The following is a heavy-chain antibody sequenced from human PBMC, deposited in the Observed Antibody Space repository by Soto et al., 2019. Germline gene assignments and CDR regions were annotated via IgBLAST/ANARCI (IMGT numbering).Heavy chain of an antibody. V-gene: IGHV4-39*01. Sequence: PSETLSLTCTVSGGSISSSSYYWGWIRQPPEKGLEWIGSIYYSGSTYYNPSLKSRVTISVDTSKNQFSLKLSSVTAADTAVYYCARLTTVTTGCFDYWGQGTLVTVSS. CDR1: GGSISSSSYY. CDR3: ARLTTVTTGCFDY. CDR2: IYYSGST. J-gene: IGHJ4*02. D-gene: IGHD4-4*01.